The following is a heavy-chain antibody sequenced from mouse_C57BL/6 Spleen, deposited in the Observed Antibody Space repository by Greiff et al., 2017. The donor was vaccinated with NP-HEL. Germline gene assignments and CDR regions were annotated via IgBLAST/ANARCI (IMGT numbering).Heavy chain of an antibody. D-gene: IGHD1-1*01. CDR1: GYSITSGYY. CDR3: ANNPYYGSSYGFAY. CDR2: ISYDGSN. J-gene: IGHJ3*01. V-gene: IGHV3-6*01. Sequence: EVQLQESGPGLVKPSQSLSLTCSVTGYSITSGYYWNWIRQFPGNKLEWMGYISYDGSNNYNPSLKNRISITRDTSKNQFFLKLNSVTTEDTATYYCANNPYYGSSYGFAYWGQGTLVTVSA.